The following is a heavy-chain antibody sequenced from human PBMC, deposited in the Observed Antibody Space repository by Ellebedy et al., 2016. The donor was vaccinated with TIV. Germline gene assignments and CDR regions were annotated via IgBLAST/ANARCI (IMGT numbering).Heavy chain of an antibody. V-gene: IGHV1-2*02. CDR3: ARGGIVATIGAFDI. CDR1: GYTFTGYY. CDR2: INPNSGGT. D-gene: IGHD5-12*01. Sequence: ASVKVSCXASGYTFTGYYMHWVRQAPGQGLEWMGWINPNSGGTNYAQKFQGRVTMTRDTSISTAYMELSRLRSDDTAVYYCARGGIVATIGAFDIWGQGTMVTVSS. J-gene: IGHJ3*02.